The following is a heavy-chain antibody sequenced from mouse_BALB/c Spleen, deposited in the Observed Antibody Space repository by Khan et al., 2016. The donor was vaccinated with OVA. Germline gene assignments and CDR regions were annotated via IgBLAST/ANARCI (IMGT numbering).Heavy chain of an antibody. CDR3: ARDYGSLYWYFDG. CDR2: MFYSGTI. J-gene: IGHJ1*01. Sequence: EVQLVESGPGLVKPSQTVSLTCTVTGISITTGNYRWSWIRQFPGNKLEWIGYMFYSGTITYNPSLTRRTTITRDTSKKQFFLEMNSLTAEDTATYYGARDYGSLYWYFDGWGAGTTVTVSS. D-gene: IGHD1-1*01. CDR1: GISITTGNYR. V-gene: IGHV3-5*02.